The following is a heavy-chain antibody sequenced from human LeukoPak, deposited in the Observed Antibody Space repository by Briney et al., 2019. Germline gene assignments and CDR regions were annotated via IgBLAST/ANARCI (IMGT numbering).Heavy chain of an antibody. J-gene: IGHJ5*02. CDR2: IYYSGST. CDR3: ARGSSAYCGGDCYSRARFDP. CDR1: GYSTSSSNW. V-gene: IGHV4-28*06. D-gene: IGHD2-21*02. Sequence: SETLSLTCAVSGYSTSSSNWWGWIRQPPGKGLEWIGYIYYSGSTNYNPSLKSRVTMSVDTSKNQFSLKLSSVTALDTAVYYCARGSSAYCGGDCYSRARFDPWGQGTLVTVSS.